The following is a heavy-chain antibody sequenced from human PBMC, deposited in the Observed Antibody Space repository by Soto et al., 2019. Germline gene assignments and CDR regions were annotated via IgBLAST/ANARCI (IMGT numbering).Heavy chain of an antibody. CDR2: IWYDGSNK. CDR1: GFTFSSYG. Sequence: TGGSLRLSCAASGFTFSSYGMHWVRQAPGKGLEWVAVIWYDGSNKYYADSVKGRFTISRDNSKNTLYLQMNSLRAEDTAVYYCARGGVDYGDYVRWFDPWGQGTLVTVSS. J-gene: IGHJ5*02. CDR3: ARGGVDYGDYVRWFDP. V-gene: IGHV3-33*01. D-gene: IGHD4-17*01.